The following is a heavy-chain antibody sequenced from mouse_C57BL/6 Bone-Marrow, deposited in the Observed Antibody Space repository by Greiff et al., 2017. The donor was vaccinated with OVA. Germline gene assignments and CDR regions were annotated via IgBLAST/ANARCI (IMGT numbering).Heavy chain of an antibody. J-gene: IGHJ3*01. D-gene: IGHD2-2*01. CDR2: IYPGDGDT. CDR1: GYAFSSSW. CDR3: ARWLGEPSWFAC. Sequence: VQLQQSGPELVKPGASVKISCKASGYAFSSSWMNWVKQRPGKGLEWIGRIYPGDGDTNYNGKFKGKATLTADKSSSTAYMQLSSLASEDSAVYFGARWLGEPSWFACWGQGALVTVSA. V-gene: IGHV1-82*01.